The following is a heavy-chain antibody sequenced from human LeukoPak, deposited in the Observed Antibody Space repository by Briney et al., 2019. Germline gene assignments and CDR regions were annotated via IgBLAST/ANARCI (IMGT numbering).Heavy chain of an antibody. V-gene: IGHV3-23*01. Sequence: GGSLRLSCAASGFTFSSYGMSWVRQAPGKGLDWVSGISGSGGSTYYADSVKGRFTISRDNSKNTLYLQMNSLRAEDTAVYYCAGGQYYDFWSGLSPFDIWGQGTMVTVSS. CDR3: AGGQYYDFWSGLSPFDI. D-gene: IGHD3-3*01. CDR1: GFTFSSYG. J-gene: IGHJ3*02. CDR2: ISGSGGST.